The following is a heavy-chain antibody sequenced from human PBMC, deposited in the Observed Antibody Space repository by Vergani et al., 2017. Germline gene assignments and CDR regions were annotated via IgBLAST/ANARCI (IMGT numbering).Heavy chain of an antibody. CDR3: ARDHRDYNNYPEAFDI. V-gene: IGHV3-11*01. J-gene: IGHJ3*02. D-gene: IGHD5-24*01. Sequence: QVQLVESGGGLVKLGGSLRLSCAASGFSSSDHYMTWIRQAPGKGVEGVSYICISGNTIEYADSVKGRFSISRDNAKSSLFLQMDSLKAEDTAVYYCARDHRDYNNYPEAFDIWGQGSMVTVSS. CDR1: GFSSSDHY. CDR2: ICISGNTI.